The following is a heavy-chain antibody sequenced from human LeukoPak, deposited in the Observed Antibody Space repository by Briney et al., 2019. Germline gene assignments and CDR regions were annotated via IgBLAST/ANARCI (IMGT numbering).Heavy chain of an antibody. CDR3: ARELGELSPCYYYYGMDV. D-gene: IGHD3-10*01. Sequence: SGGSLRLSCAASGFTFSSYGMHWVRQAPGKGLEWVAVIWYDGSNKYYADSVKGRFTISRDNSKNTLYLQMNGLRAEDTAVYYCARELGELSPCYYYYGMDVWGKGTTVTVSS. V-gene: IGHV3-33*01. CDR1: GFTFSSYG. CDR2: IWYDGSNK. J-gene: IGHJ6*04.